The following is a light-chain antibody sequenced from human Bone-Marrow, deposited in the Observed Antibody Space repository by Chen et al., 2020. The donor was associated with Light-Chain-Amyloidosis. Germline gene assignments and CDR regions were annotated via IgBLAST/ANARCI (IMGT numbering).Light chain of an antibody. CDR3: QVWDRSSDRPV. Sequence: SYVLTKPSSVPVAPGQPATLACGGNTIGSTSVPWYQQTPGQAPLLVVYDDSDRHSGIPERLSGSNSGNTATLTISRVEAGDEADYYCQVWDRSSDRPVFGGGTKLTVL. CDR1: TIGSTS. V-gene: IGLV3-21*02. CDR2: DDS. J-gene: IGLJ3*02.